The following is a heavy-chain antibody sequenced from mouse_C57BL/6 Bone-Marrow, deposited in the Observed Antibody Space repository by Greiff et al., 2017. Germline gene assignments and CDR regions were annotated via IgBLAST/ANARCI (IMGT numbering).Heavy chain of an antibody. CDR1: GFTFSDYG. V-gene: IGHV5-17*01. CDR2: ISSGSSTI. Sequence: EVQLVEPGGGLVKPGGSLKLSCAASGFTFSDYGMHWVRQAPEKGLEWVAYISSGSSTIYYADTVKGRFTISRDNAKNTLCLQMTSLRSEDTAMYYCASGVGYAVDYWGQGTSVTVSA. J-gene: IGHJ4*01. CDR3: ASGVGYAVDY.